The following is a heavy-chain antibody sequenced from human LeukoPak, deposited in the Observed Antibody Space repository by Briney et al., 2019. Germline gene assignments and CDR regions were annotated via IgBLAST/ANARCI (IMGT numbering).Heavy chain of an antibody. J-gene: IGHJ4*02. CDR2: IYSSGST. D-gene: IGHD2-21*02. V-gene: IGHV4-59*01. CDR3: ARDVYCGGDCSYFDS. Sequence: SETLSLTCTVSGGSLSSYYWSWTRQPPRQGLEWIGYIYSSGSTNYNPSLKSRVTLSLDTSRNQFSLKLTSVTAADTAVYYCARDVYCGGDCSYFDSWGQGTLVTVSS. CDR1: GGSLSSYY.